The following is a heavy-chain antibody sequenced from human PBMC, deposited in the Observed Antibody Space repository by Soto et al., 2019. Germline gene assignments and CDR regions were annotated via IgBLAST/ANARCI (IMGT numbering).Heavy chain of an antibody. Sequence: ASVKVACKASGYTLTSYAMHCVRQAPGHRLEWMGWINAGNGNTIYSQKFQGRVTITRDTSASTAYMELSSLRSEDTAVYYCARVRWWDYSDSSGYLGDFDYWGQGTLVTVSS. CDR2: INAGNGNT. CDR3: ARVRWWDYSDSSGYLGDFDY. V-gene: IGHV1-3*01. J-gene: IGHJ4*02. D-gene: IGHD3-22*01. CDR1: GYTLTSYA.